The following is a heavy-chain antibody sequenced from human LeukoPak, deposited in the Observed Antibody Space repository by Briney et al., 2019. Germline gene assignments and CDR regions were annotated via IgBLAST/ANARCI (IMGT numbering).Heavy chain of an antibody. V-gene: IGHV1-24*01. Sequence: ASVKVSCKVSGYTLTELSMHWVRQAPGEGLEWMGGFDPEDGETIYAQKFQGRVTITADKSTSTAYMELSSLRSEDTAVYYCARDSSGWQGDYFDYWGQGTLVTVSS. CDR1: GYTLTELS. CDR2: FDPEDGET. CDR3: ARDSSGWQGDYFDY. J-gene: IGHJ4*02. D-gene: IGHD6-19*01.